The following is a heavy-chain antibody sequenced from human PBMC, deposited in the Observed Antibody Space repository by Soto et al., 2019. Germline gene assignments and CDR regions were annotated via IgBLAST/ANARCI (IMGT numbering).Heavy chain of an antibody. CDR3: ASFGDYDYYGMDV. D-gene: IGHD3-10*01. CDR2: IYYSGST. CDR1: GGSISSYY. Sequence: SETLSLTCTVSGGSISSYYWSWIRQPPGKGLEWIGYIYYSGSTNYNPSLKSRVTISVETSKNQFSLKLSSVTAADTAVYYCASFGDYDYYGMDVWGQGTTVTVSS. J-gene: IGHJ6*02. V-gene: IGHV4-59*01.